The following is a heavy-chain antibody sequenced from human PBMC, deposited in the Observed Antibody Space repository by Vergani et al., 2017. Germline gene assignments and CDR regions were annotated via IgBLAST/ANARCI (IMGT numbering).Heavy chain of an antibody. CDR1: NYSISRGYF. V-gene: IGHV4-38-2*02. J-gene: IGHJ4*02. Sequence: QVQLQESGPGLVKPSETLSLTCTVSNYSISRGYFWGWIRQPPGKGLEWIGTGSQYYNPSLKSRVTISIDTSKNQVSLRLMSVTAADTAVYFCARRRRRWSGEGADFDAWGRGTLVTVSS. D-gene: IGHD4-23*01. CDR3: ARRRRRWSGEGADFDA. CDR2: TGSQ.